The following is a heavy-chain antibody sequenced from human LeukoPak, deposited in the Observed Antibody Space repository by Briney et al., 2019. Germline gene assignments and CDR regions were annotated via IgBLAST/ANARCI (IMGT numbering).Heavy chain of an antibody. D-gene: IGHD4-17*01. J-gene: IGHJ5*02. CDR1: GGSFSGHY. V-gene: IGHV4-34*01. CDR3: AREGDYGDYGGLAWFDP. CDR2: INHSGST. Sequence: SETLSLTCAVYGGSFSGHYWSWIRQPPGKGLEWIGEINHSGSTNYNPSLKSRVTISVDTSKNQFSLKLSSVTAADTAVYYCAREGDYGDYGGLAWFDPWGQGTLVTVSS.